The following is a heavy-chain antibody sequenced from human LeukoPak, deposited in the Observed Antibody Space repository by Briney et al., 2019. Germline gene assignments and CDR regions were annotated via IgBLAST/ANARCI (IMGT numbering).Heavy chain of an antibody. CDR3: ASGRHDFLH. J-gene: IGHJ4*02. CDR1: GFAFSTYW. D-gene: IGHD3/OR15-3a*01. CDR2: INLDGTEE. V-gene: IGHV3-7*01. Sequence: GGFLRLSCAASGFAFSTYWMTWVRQAPGKGLEWVANINLDGTEEHYVDSSLKGRFTISRDNAKNSLYLQMTSLRVEDTAVYYCASGRHDFLHWGQGTLVTVSS.